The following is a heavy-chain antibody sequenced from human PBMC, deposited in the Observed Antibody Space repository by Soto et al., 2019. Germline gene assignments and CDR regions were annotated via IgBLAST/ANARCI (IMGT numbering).Heavy chain of an antibody. Sequence: SETLSLTCTLSGGSITRRNHYWGWVRQPPGKGLEWVASIHHTGTTYYNPSLRSRITMSIDTSNNRFSLSLTSVTAADTATYFCSTYSYYGHSSGYHDSWGQGTLVTVSS. CDR2: IHHTGTT. D-gene: IGHD3-22*01. V-gene: IGHV4-39*01. CDR3: STYSYYGHSSGYHDS. J-gene: IGHJ4*02. CDR1: GGSITRRNHY.